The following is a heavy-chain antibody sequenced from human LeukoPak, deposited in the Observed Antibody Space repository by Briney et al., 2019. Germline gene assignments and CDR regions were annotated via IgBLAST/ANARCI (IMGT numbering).Heavy chain of an antibody. D-gene: IGHD3-10*01. CDR2: ISSDGSIT. Sequence: PGGSLRLSCTASGFSLRTYAMHWVRQAPGEGFEWVAVISSDGSITIYPDSMRGRFTISRDNSKNTLYLEMKSLRGVDTALYFCARDPIGGRPDYLDLWGQGTPVTVSS. V-gene: IGHV3-30*01. CDR3: ARDPIGGRPDYLDL. CDR1: GFSLRTYA. J-gene: IGHJ4*02.